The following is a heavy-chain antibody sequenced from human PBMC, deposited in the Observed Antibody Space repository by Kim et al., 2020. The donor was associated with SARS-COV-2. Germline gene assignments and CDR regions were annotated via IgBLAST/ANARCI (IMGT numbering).Heavy chain of an antibody. CDR1: GFTFSSYS. Sequence: GGSLRLSCAASGFTFSSYSMNWVRQAPGKGLEWVSYISSSSSTIYYADSVKGRFTISRDNAKNSLYLQMNSLRDEDTAVYYCARDFPPTYDSIWGPFDYWGQGTLVTVSS. CDR3: ARDFPPTYDSIWGPFDY. J-gene: IGHJ4*02. D-gene: IGHD3-22*01. CDR2: ISSSSSTI. V-gene: IGHV3-48*02.